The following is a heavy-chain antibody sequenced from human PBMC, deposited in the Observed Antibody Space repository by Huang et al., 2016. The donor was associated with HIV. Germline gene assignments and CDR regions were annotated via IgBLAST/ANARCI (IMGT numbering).Heavy chain of an antibody. CDR2: ISAYNGNT. D-gene: IGHD1-1*01. J-gene: IGHJ5*01. CDR3: ARDHWYPLQNWFDL. Sequence: QVELVQSGAEVKRPGASVRVSCKAAGYIFTKYGINWVRPAPGQGLEWMGWISAYNGNTNYAEKFQGRVRRTRDTSATTAYMELRDVTSADTAVYYCARDHWYPLQNWFDLWGQGTLVTVSS. CDR1: GYIFTKYG. V-gene: IGHV1-18*01.